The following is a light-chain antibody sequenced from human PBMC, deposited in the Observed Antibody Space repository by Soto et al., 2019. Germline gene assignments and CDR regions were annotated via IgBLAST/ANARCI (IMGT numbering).Light chain of an antibody. J-gene: IGKJ3*01. CDR1: QSISGNY. Sequence: IVLTQSPGSLSLSPGERATLSCWASQSISGNYLAWYQQKPGQAPRLLIYGASNRATGIPDRFRGSGSGTDFSLTISRLEPEDFAVYYCQQYGRSAIFTLGPGTTVEVK. CDR3: QQYGRSAIFT. V-gene: IGKV3-20*01. CDR2: GAS.